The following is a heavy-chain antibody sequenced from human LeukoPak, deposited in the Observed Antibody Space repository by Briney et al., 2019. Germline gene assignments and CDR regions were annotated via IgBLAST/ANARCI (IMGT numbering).Heavy chain of an antibody. Sequence: PGRSLRLSCAASGFTFDDYAMHWVRPAPGKGLEWVSGISWNSGSIGYADSVKGRFTISRDNAKNSLYLQMNSLRAEDTALYYCAKIYCGGDCYSEYYFDYWGQGTLVTVSS. V-gene: IGHV3-9*01. D-gene: IGHD2-21*02. J-gene: IGHJ4*02. CDR3: AKIYCGGDCYSEYYFDY. CDR2: ISWNSGSI. CDR1: GFTFDDYA.